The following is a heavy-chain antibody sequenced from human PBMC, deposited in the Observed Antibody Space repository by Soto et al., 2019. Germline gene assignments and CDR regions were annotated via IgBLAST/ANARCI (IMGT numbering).Heavy chain of an antibody. J-gene: IGHJ6*02. CDR1: GGSFSGYY. D-gene: IGHD2-2*02. CDR2: INHSGST. V-gene: IGHV4-34*01. Sequence: PSETLSLTCAVYGGSFSGYYWSWIRQPPGQGLEWIGEINHSGSTNYNPSLKSRVTISVDTSKNQFSLKLSSVTAADTAVYYCARSGGYCSSTSCYMGYYYYGMDVWGQGTTVTVSS. CDR3: ARSGGYCSSTSCYMGYYYYGMDV.